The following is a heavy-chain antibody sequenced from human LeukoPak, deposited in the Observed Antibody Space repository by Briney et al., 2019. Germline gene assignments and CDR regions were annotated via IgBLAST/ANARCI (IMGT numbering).Heavy chain of an antibody. CDR3: ARDKINAYCSGGSCYYYYYYGMDV. D-gene: IGHD2-15*01. CDR2: IYTSGST. J-gene: IGHJ6*02. CDR1: GGSISGYY. V-gene: IGHV4-4*09. Sequence: SETLSLTCTVSGGSISGYYWSWIRQPPGKGLECIGYIYTSGSTNYNPSLKSRVTISVDTSKSQFSLKLSSVTAADTAVYYCARDKINAYCSGGSCYYYYYYGMDVWGQGTTVTVSS.